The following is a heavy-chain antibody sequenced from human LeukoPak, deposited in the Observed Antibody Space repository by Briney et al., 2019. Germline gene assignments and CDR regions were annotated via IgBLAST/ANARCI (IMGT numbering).Heavy chain of an antibody. CDR2: ISSSSSFI. J-gene: IGHJ4*02. V-gene: IGHV3-21*04. Sequence: GGSLRLSCAASGFTFSSYSMNWVRQAPGKGLEWVSSISSSSSFIYYADSVKGRFTISRDNAKNSLYLQMNSLRAEDTAVYYCAKDRSYSSSLPLDYWGQGTLVTVSS. D-gene: IGHD6-13*01. CDR3: AKDRSYSSSLPLDY. CDR1: GFTFSSYS.